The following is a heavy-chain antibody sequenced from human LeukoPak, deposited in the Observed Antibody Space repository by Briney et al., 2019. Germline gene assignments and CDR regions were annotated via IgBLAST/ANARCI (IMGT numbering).Heavy chain of an antibody. CDR1: GFTFSSYG. Sequence: PGGSLRLSCAASGFTFSSYGMHWVRQAPGKGLEWLALISYDGSNKYYADSVKGRYTISRDNSKNTLYLQMNSLGAEATDVYYCAKEFRRYDSSASYRGGDAFDIWGQGTMVTVSS. CDR3: AKEFRRYDSSASYRGGDAFDI. CDR2: ISYDGSNK. J-gene: IGHJ3*02. D-gene: IGHD3-22*01. V-gene: IGHV3-30*18.